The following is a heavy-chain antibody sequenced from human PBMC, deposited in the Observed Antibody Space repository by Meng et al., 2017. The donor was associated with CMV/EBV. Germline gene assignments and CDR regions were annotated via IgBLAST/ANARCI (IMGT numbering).Heavy chain of an antibody. D-gene: IGHD3-22*01. CDR1: GGSISSGEYY. CDR3: AREVVITSDWFDP. CDR2: IYYSGST. V-gene: IGHV4-30-4*08. Sequence: SGGSISSGEYYWSWIRQPPGKGLEWIGYIYYSGSTYYNPSLKSRVTISVDTSRNQFSLKLSSVTAADTAVYYCAREVVITSDWFDPWGQGTLVTVSS. J-gene: IGHJ5*02.